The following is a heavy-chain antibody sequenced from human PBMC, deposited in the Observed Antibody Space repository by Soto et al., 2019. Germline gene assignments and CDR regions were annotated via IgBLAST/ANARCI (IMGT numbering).Heavy chain of an antibody. J-gene: IGHJ4*02. V-gene: IGHV1-18*01. D-gene: IGHD3-10*01. CDR2: ISAYNGNT. Sequence: QVQLVQSGAEVKKPGASVKVSCKASGYTFTSYGISWVRQAPGQGLEWMGWISAYNGNTNYAQKLQGRVTMTPDTXTRXADMELRSLRSDDTAVYYCARVYRITMVRGELSEYWGQGTLVTVSS. CDR1: GYTFTSYG. CDR3: ARVYRITMVRGELSEY.